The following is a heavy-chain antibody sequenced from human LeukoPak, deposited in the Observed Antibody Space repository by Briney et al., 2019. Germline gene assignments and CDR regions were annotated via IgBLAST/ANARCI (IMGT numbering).Heavy chain of an antibody. CDR1: GFTFSSYA. CDR2: ITGRGDST. D-gene: IGHD3-16*02. J-gene: IGHJ4*02. V-gene: IGHV3-23*01. Sequence: GGSLRLSCAASGFTFSSYAMSWVRQAPGKGLEWVSTITGRGDSTYYADSVKGRFTISRDNSKNTLYLHMNSLRAEDTALYYCAKGRREVIVPFDYWGQGTLVTVSS. CDR3: AKGRREVIVPFDY.